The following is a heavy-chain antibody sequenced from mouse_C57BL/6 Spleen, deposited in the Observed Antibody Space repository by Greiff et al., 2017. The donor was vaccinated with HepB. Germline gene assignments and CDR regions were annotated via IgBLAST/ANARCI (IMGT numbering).Heavy chain of an antibody. CDR1: GYTFTEYT. D-gene: IGHD2-3*01. J-gene: IGHJ4*01. CDR2: FYPGSGSI. Sequence: VQLQQSGAELVKPGASVKLSCKASGYTFTEYTIHWVKQRSGQGLEWIGWFYPGSGSIKYNEKFKDKATLTADKSSSTVYLELSRLTSEDSAVYFCARHEGDGYYHYGAMDYWGQGTSVTVSS. V-gene: IGHV1-62-2*01. CDR3: ARHEGDGYYHYGAMDY.